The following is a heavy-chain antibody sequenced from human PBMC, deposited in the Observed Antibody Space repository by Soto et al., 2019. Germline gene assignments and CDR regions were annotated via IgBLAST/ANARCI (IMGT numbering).Heavy chain of an antibody. CDR3: ARGPDCSSTSCYGSYYYYYMDV. Sequence: SETLSLTCTVSGGSISSYYWSWIRQPPGKGLEWVGYIYYSGSTNYNPSLKSRVTISVDASKNQFSLKLSSVTAADTAVYYCARGPDCSSTSCYGSYYYYYMDVWGKGTTVTVSS. D-gene: IGHD2-2*01. V-gene: IGHV4-59*01. J-gene: IGHJ6*03. CDR1: GGSISSYY. CDR2: IYYSGST.